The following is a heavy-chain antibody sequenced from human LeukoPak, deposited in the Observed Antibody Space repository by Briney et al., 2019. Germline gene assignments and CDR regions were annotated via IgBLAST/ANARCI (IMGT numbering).Heavy chain of an antibody. CDR2: INPNSCGT. V-gene: IGHV1-2*02. D-gene: IGHD6-13*01. Sequence: ASVKVSFKASGYTFTGYYMHWVRQAPGQGLEWMGWINPNSCGTNYAQKFQVRVTMTRDTSISTAYMELSRLRSDDTAVYYCARDFEQQLSADYWGQGTLVTVSS. J-gene: IGHJ4*02. CDR3: ARDFEQQLSADY. CDR1: GYTFTGYY.